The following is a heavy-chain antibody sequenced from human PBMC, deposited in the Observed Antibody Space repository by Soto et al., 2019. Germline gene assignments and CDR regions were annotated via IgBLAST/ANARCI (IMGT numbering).Heavy chain of an antibody. D-gene: IGHD6-6*01. CDR1: GGSISSSSYY. Sequence: SETLSLTCSVSGGSISSSSYYWGWIRQPPGKGLEWIGSIYYSGSTYYNPSLKSRVTISVDTSKNQFSLKLSSVTAADTAVYYCASTGLVYWQLVLSYYFDYWGQGTLVTVSS. V-gene: IGHV4-39*01. CDR2: IYYSGST. J-gene: IGHJ4*02. CDR3: ASTGLVYWQLVLSYYFDY.